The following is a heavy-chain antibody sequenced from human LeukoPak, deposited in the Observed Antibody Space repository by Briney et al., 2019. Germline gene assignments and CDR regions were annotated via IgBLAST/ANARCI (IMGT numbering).Heavy chain of an antibody. D-gene: IGHD3-22*01. Sequence: PSETLSLSCTVSGASISGYSWNWIRQPAGKGLEWIGRIYTSGGTKYNTSLKSRVTMSVDTSKNQFSLKLSSVTAAVTAVYYCARATSGHYYYFDYWGQGTLVTVSS. CDR1: GASISGYS. CDR2: IYTSGGT. CDR3: ARATSGHYYYFDY. V-gene: IGHV4-4*07. J-gene: IGHJ4*02.